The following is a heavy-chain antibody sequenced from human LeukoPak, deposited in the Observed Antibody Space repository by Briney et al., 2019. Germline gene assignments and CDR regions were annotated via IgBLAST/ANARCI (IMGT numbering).Heavy chain of an antibody. CDR3: AKDPRYCSGGSCYY. J-gene: IGHJ4*02. CDR1: GFTFSSYA. CDR2: ISGSGGST. D-gene: IGHD2-15*01. V-gene: IGHV3-23*01. Sequence: PGGSLRLSCAASGFTFSSYAMSWVRQAPGKGLEWVSAISGSGGSTYYADSVKGRFTISRDNSKNTLYLQMNSLRAEDTAVYYCAKDPRYCSGGSCYYWGQGTLVTVSS.